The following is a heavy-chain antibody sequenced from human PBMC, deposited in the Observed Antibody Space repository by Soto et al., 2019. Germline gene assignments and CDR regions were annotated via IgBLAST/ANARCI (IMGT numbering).Heavy chain of an antibody. D-gene: IGHD6-13*01. J-gene: IGHJ5*01. CDR2: IIPYYNTL. V-gene: IGHV1-69*01. Sequence: QAQVVQSGAEVRKPGSSVKLSCKASEGTFNSYAIAWVRQAPGQGLEWMGGIIPYYNTLNYAQKFQDRVTITADDSTNTGYMELSSLRSDDTAVYFCASGASLWYPSFFESWDPGTLVTVSS. CDR3: ASGASLWYPSFFES. CDR1: EGTFNSYA.